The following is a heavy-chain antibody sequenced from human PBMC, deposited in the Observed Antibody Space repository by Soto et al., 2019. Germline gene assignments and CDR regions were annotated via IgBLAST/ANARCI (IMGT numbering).Heavy chain of an antibody. CDR1: GFTFSSFA. D-gene: IGHD3-3*01. J-gene: IGHJ6*02. V-gene: IGHV3-23*01. CDR3: ASTIFGVVYGMDV. CDR2: ISGSGGDT. Sequence: PGGSLRLSCAASGFTFSSFAMSWVRQAPGKGLEWVSTISGSGGDTYYADSLKGRFTVSRDNSKNTLFLQMNTLRAEDTAVYYCASTIFGVVYGMDVWGQGTTVTVSS.